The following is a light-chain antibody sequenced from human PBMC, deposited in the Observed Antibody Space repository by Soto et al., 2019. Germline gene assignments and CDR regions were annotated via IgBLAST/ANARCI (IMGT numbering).Light chain of an antibody. V-gene: IGKV1-39*01. J-gene: IGKJ1*01. Sequence: DIQMTQSPSSLSASVGNRVTITCRASQSISTYLNWYQKKPGKAPNLLIYDASRLQSGVPSRFSGSGSGTEFTLTISSLQPDDFATYYCQQYGTFGQGTKVDIK. CDR2: DAS. CDR1: QSISTY. CDR3: QQYGT.